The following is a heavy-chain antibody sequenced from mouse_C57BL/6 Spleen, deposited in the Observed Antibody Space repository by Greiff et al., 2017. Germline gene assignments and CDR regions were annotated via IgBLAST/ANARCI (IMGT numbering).Heavy chain of an antibody. CDR1: GYTFTSYW. CDR2: IDPSDSYT. V-gene: IGHV1-69*01. Sequence: QVQLQQPGAELVMPGASVKLSCKASGYTFTSYWMHWVKQRPGQGLEWIGEIDPSDSYTNYNQKFKGKSTLTVDKSSSTAYMQLSSLTSEDSAGYYCARSEGGYCGSSWERDYLDYWGQGTTLTVSS. J-gene: IGHJ2*01. D-gene: IGHD1-1*01. CDR3: ARSEGGYCGSSWERDYLDY.